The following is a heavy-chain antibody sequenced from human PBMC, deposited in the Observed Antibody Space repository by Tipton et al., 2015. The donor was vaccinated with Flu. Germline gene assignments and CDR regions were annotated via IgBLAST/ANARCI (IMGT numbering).Heavy chain of an antibody. CDR2: IWYDGSNK. CDR1: GFTFSSYG. V-gene: IGHV3-33*06. Sequence: SLRLSCAASGFTFSSYGMHWVRQAPGKGLEWVAVIWYDGSNKYYADSMKGRFTISRDNSKNTLYLQMNSLRAEDTAVYYCAKDPLDSSSSFDYWGQGTLVTVSS. CDR3: AKDPLDSSSSFDY. D-gene: IGHD6-13*01. J-gene: IGHJ4*02.